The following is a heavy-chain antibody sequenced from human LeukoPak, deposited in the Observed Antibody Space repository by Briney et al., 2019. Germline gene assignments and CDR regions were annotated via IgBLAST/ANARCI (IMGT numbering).Heavy chain of an antibody. CDR3: ASHFHCSGGSCYSTHDY. V-gene: IGHV4-30-2*01. CDR1: GGSISSGGYH. Sequence: SETLSLTCTVSGGSISSGGYHWSWIRQPPGKGLEWIGYIYHSGSTYYNPSLKSRVTISVDRSKNQFSLKLSSVTAADTAVYYCASHFHCSGGSCYSTHDYWGQGTLVTVSS. J-gene: IGHJ4*02. CDR2: IYHSGST. D-gene: IGHD2-15*01.